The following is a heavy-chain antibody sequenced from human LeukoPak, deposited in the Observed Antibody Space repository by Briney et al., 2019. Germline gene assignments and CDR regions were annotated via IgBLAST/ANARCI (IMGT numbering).Heavy chain of an antibody. CDR2: ISSSSSYI. V-gene: IGHV3-21*01. Sequence: GGSLRLSCAASGFTFSSYWMNWVRQAPGKGLEWVSSISSSSSYIYYADSVKGRFTISRDNAKNSLYLQMNSLRAEDTAVYYCARDGAAAGTDFDYWGQGTLVTVSS. J-gene: IGHJ4*02. CDR1: GFTFSSYW. CDR3: ARDGAAAGTDFDY. D-gene: IGHD6-13*01.